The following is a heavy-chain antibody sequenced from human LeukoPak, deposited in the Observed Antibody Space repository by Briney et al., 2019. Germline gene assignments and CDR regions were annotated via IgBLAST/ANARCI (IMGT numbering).Heavy chain of an antibody. J-gene: IGHJ4*02. D-gene: IGHD3-16*01. V-gene: IGHV3-48*03. CDR2: ISSSGSTK. Sequence: GGSLRLSCAASGFTFSTYDMHWVRQAPGKGLEWVSYISSSGSTKYYADSVKGRFTFSRDNAKNSLYLQMNSLRAEDTAVYYCARMGDYWTPLDYWGQGTLVTVSS. CDR3: ARMGDYWTPLDY. CDR1: GFTFSTYD.